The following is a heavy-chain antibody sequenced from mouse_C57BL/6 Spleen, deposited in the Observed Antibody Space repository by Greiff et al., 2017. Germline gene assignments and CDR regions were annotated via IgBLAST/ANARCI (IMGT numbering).Heavy chain of an antibody. V-gene: IGHV5-6*01. CDR1: GFTFSSYG. CDR2: ISSGGSYT. Sequence: EVKLVESGGDLVKPGGSLKLSCAASGFTFSSYGMSWVRQTPDKRLEWVAIISSGGSYTYYPDSVKGRFTISRDNAKNTLYLQMSSLKPEDTAMYYCARQGGNDDYFDYWGQGTTLTVSS. CDR3: ARQGGNDDYFDY. J-gene: IGHJ2*01.